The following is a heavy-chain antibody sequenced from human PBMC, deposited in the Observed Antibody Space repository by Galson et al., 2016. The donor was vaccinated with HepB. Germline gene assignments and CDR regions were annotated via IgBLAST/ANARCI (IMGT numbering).Heavy chain of an antibody. CDR2: ISSGSSPI. V-gene: IGHV3-48*02. Sequence: SLRLXCAASGXXFSXXXMNXXXQAXGQGLEXVSXISSGSSPIHYADSVRGRFTISSDNAKNSLYLQMNSLRDDDTAVYYCARYRGPSRYFDLWGRGTLXTVSS. CDR1: GXXFSXXX. J-gene: IGHJ2*01. D-gene: IGHD1-1*01. CDR3: ARYRGPSRYFDL.